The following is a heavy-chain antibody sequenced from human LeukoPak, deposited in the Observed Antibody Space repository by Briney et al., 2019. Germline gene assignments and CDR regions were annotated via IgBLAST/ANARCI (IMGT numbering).Heavy chain of an antibody. CDR2: IYYSGST. CDR1: GGSISSYY. CDR3: ARGRYNYALEDYFDY. J-gene: IGHJ4*02. V-gene: IGHV4-59*01. Sequence: SKTLSLTCPVSGGSISSYYWSWIRQPPGKGLEWIGYIYYSGSTNYNPSLKSRVTISGDTSKNQVSLKVSSVTAADTAVYYCARGRYNYALEDYFDYWGQGTLVTVSS. D-gene: IGHD5-18*01.